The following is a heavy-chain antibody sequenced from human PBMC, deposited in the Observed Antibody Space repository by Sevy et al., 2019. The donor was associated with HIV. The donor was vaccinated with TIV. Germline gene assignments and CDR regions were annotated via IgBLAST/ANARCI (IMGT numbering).Heavy chain of an antibody. CDR2: IRSNTFGATT. CDR1: GFTFGDYA. V-gene: IGHV3-49*03. D-gene: IGHD3-10*01. CDR3: AGVRGTISPYYYFGMDF. Sequence: GGSLRLSCTASGFTFGDYAMNWLRQAPGKGLEWVGFIRSNTFGATTEYAASVKGRFTISRDDSKSIAYPQMNSLKPEDTAVYFCAGVRGTISPYYYFGMDFWGQGTTVTVSS. J-gene: IGHJ6*02.